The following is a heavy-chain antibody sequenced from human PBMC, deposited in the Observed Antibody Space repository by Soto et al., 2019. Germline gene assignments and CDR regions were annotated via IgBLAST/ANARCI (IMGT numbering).Heavy chain of an antibody. CDR1: GFTFSSYA. CDR2: ISSSGDSP. Sequence: GGSLRLSCAASGFTFSSYAMSWVGQAPGKGLEWVSAISSSGDSPYYADSVKGRFTVSRDNSTNTLYLQMNSLRVEDTAIYYCARNTIPPPHYWGKGTLVTVSS. J-gene: IGHJ4*02. D-gene: IGHD1-1*01. V-gene: IGHV3-23*01. CDR3: ARNTIPPPHY.